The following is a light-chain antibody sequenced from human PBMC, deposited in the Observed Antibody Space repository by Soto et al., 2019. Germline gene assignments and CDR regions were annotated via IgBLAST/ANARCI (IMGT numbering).Light chain of an antibody. J-gene: IGKJ5*01. CDR1: QSVSSY. Sequence: EIVLTQSPATLSLSPWERATLSCRASQSVSSYLAWYQQKPGQAPRLLIYGASNRATGIPARFSGSGSGTDFTLTMSSLEPEDFAVYYCQQRSNWPITFGQGTKLDIK. CDR3: QQRSNWPIT. CDR2: GAS. V-gene: IGKV3-11*01.